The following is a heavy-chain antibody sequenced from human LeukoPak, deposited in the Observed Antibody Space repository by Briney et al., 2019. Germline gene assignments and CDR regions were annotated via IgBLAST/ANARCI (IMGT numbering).Heavy chain of an antibody. V-gene: IGHV1-69*06. Sequence: SVKVSCKASGGTFSSYAISWVRQAPGQGLEWMGGIIPIFGTANYAQKFQGRVTITADKSTSTAYMELSSLRSEDTAVYYCARDEEEAMVRGVSDYWGQGTLVTVSS. CDR3: ARDEEEAMVRGVSDY. D-gene: IGHD3-10*01. CDR1: GGTFSSYA. J-gene: IGHJ4*02. CDR2: IIPIFGTA.